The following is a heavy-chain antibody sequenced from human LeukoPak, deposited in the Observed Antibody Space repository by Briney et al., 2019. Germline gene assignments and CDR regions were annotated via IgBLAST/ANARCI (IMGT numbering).Heavy chain of an antibody. Sequence: GASVKVSCKASGYTFTSYGISWVRQAPGQELEWMGWISAYNGNTNYAQKLQGRVTMTTDTSTSTAYMELRSLRSDDTAVYYCARDSVCSGGSCYSHYFDYWGQGTLVTVSS. CDR1: GYTFTSYG. V-gene: IGHV1-18*04. J-gene: IGHJ4*02. CDR2: ISAYNGNT. D-gene: IGHD2-15*01. CDR3: ARDSVCSGGSCYSHYFDY.